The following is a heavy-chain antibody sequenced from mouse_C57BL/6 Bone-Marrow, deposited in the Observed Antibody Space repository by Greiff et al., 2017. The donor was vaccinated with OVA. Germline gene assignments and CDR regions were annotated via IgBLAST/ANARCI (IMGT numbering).Heavy chain of an antibody. J-gene: IGHJ3*01. V-gene: IGHV7-1*01. CDR2: SRNKANDYTT. Sequence: EVNVVESGGGLVQSGRSLRLSCATSGFTFSDFYMEWVRQAPGKGLEWIAASRNKANDYTTEYSASVKGRFIVSRDTSQSILYLQMNALRAEDTAIYYGARDVGGDYDGGTWFAYWGQGTLVTVSA. CDR1: GFTFSDFY. D-gene: IGHD2-4*01. CDR3: ARDVGGDYDGGTWFAY.